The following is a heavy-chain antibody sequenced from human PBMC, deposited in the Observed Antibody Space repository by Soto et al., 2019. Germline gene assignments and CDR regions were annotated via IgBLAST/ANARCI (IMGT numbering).Heavy chain of an antibody. D-gene: IGHD3-9*01. CDR2: INHSGNN. V-gene: IGHV4-34*01. CDR1: GGSFSTYH. Sequence: SETLSLTCVVSGGSFSTYHYNWIRQSPGKGLEWIGEINHSGNNNYSPSLKSRVTMSLDTSKNQFSLKLTSVTAADTAVYYCARGGSNDWQVAFDIWGQGTMVSVSS. CDR3: ARGGSNDWQVAFDI. J-gene: IGHJ3*02.